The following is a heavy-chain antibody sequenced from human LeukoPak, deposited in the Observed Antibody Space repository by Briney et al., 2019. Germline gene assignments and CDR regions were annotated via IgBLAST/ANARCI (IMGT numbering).Heavy chain of an antibody. D-gene: IGHD5-18*01. J-gene: IGHJ4*02. CDR1: GFTFKSYG. CDR2: IKQDGSEK. CDR3: ASVYSYGSDYFDY. Sequence: GGSLRLSCGGSGFTFKSYGLSWVRQAPGKGLEWVANIKQDGSEKYYVDSVKGRFTISRDSAKNSLYLQMNSLRAEDTAVYYCASVYSYGSDYFDYWGQGTLVTVSS. V-gene: IGHV3-7*01.